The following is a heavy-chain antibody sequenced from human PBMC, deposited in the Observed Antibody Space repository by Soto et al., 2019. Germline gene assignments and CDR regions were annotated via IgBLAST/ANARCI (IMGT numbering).Heavy chain of an antibody. D-gene: IGHD3-16*02. CDR3: SRDLSPY. Sequence: SVKVSCKTSGYDFTRYFIHWVRQAPGQGLEWMVKVNPTGGSPTFGQKFQGRVTVTTDTSTSTVYMELSSLRSDDTAVYYCSRDLSPYWGQGTLVTVSS. CDR2: VNPTGGSP. V-gene: IGHV1-46*03. J-gene: IGHJ4*02. CDR1: GYDFTRYF.